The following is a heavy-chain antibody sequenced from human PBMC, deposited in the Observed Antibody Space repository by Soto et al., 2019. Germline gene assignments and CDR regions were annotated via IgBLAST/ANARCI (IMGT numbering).Heavy chain of an antibody. CDR3: AIDLAPYDFWSGYTYYYYGMDV. V-gene: IGHV1-3*01. D-gene: IGHD3-3*01. CDR1: GYTFTSYA. J-gene: IGHJ6*02. Sequence: ASVKVSCKASGYTFTSYAMHWVRQAPGQRLEWMGWINAGNGNTKYSQKFQGRVTITRDTSASTAYMELSSLRSEDTAVYYCAIDLAPYDFWSGYTYYYYGMDVWGQGTTVTVSS. CDR2: INAGNGNT.